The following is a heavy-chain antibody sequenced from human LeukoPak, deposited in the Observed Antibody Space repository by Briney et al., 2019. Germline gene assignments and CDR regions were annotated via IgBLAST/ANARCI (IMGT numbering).Heavy chain of an antibody. J-gene: IGHJ5*02. D-gene: IGHD1-1*01. CDR2: ISAYNGST. Sequence: ASVKVSCKASVYTFTSYVISWVRQAPGQGREWMGWISAYNGSTNYAQKLQGRVTMTTDTSTSTAYMELRSLRSDDTAVYYCAREEHNWFDPWGQGTLVTVSS. CDR3: AREEHNWFDP. CDR1: VYTFTSYV. V-gene: IGHV1-18*01.